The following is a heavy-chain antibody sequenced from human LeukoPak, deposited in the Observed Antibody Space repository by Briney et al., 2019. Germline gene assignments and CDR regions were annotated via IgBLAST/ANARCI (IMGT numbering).Heavy chain of an antibody. Sequence: ASVKVSCKASGYTFTGYYMHWVRQAPGQGLEWMGWINPNSGGTNYAQKFQGRVTMTRDTSISTAYMELSRLRSDDTAVYYCARDIGYSSSWYYFDYWGQGTLVTVSS. CDR1: GYTFTGYY. V-gene: IGHV1-2*02. CDR2: INPNSGGT. J-gene: IGHJ4*02. D-gene: IGHD6-13*01. CDR3: ARDIGYSSSWYYFDY.